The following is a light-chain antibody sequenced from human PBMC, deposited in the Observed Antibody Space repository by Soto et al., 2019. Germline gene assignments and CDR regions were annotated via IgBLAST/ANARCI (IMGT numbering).Light chain of an antibody. CDR1: SSNVGSYNF. CDR3: CSYTGNNALV. V-gene: IGLV2-23*02. Sequence: QSVLTQPASVSGSRGQSITISCTGTSSNVGSYNFVSWYRQYPGKAPELIIYEVSQRPSTFFNRFSGSKSGNTASLTISGLQSDDEADYYCCSYTGNNALVLGGGTKVTVL. J-gene: IGLJ3*02. CDR2: EVS.